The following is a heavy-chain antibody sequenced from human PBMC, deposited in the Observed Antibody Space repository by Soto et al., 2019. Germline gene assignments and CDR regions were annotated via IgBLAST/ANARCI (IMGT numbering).Heavy chain of an antibody. CDR3: ANRMTGTTDDAFDI. J-gene: IGHJ3*02. CDR2: IYWDDNK. Sequence: QITLKESGPTLVKPTQTLTLTCTFSGFSLSNRGMGVGWIRQPPGKALEWLALIYWDDNKRYSPALKSRLTSAKDTSKNQMVLTMTNMDPVDTSTYYCANRMTGTTDDAFDIWGQGTMVTVSS. D-gene: IGHD1-20*01. CDR1: GFSLSNRGMG. V-gene: IGHV2-5*02.